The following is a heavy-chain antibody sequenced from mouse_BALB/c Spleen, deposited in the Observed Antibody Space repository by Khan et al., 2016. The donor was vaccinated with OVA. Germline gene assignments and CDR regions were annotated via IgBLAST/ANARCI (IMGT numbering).Heavy chain of an antibody. CDR1: GSSSTSYG. CDR3: AIIFYGYDWFAY. CDR2: IWSDGNT. J-gene: IGHJ3*01. D-gene: IGHD2-2*01. V-gene: IGHV2-3*01. Sequence: QLKESGPGLVAPSQSLSITCTVSGSSSTSYGVSWARQTPGKGLEWLGVIWSDGNTNYHSSLKSRLTITKDNSKSQVLLKLNSLQTDDTATYYCAIIFYGYDWFAYWGQGTLVTVSA.